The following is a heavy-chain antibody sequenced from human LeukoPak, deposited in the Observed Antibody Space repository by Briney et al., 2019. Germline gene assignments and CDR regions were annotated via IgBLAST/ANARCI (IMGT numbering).Heavy chain of an antibody. Sequence: GGSLRLSCAASGFTFSSYAMSWVRQAPGKGLEWVSAISGSGGSTYYADSVKGRFTISRDNSKNTLYLQMNSLRAEDTAVYYCARRRPGYYYDSSGSSAPDFDYSGQGTLVTVSS. J-gene: IGHJ4*02. V-gene: IGHV3-23*01. CDR1: GFTFSSYA. CDR2: ISGSGGST. D-gene: IGHD3-22*01. CDR3: ARRRPGYYYDSSGSSAPDFDY.